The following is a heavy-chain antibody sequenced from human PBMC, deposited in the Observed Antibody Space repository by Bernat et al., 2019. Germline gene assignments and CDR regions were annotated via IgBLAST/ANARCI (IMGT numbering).Heavy chain of an antibody. D-gene: IGHD6-19*01. J-gene: IGHJ4*02. Sequence: QVQLVQSGAEVKKPGSSVKVSCKASGGTFSSYTISWVRQAPGQGLEWMGRIIPILGIANYAQKFQGRVTITADKSTSTAYMELSSLRSEDTAVYYCAREAVAGTGVDYWGQGTLVTVSS. V-gene: IGHV1-69*02. CDR3: AREAVAGTGVDY. CDR2: IIPILGIA. CDR1: GGTFSSYT.